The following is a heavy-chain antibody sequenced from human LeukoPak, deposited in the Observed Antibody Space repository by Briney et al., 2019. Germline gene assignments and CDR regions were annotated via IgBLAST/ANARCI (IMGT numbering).Heavy chain of an antibody. CDR1: GYTFTGYY. D-gene: IGHD6-13*01. J-gene: IGHJ4*02. CDR3: ARDGSSSWSNFDY. Sequence: ASVTVSCKSSGYTFTGYYAHWVRQAPGQGLEWMGWINPDSGGTNYAQNFQGRVTITRDTSISTVYMELSRLRSDDTAVYYCARDGSSSWSNFDYWGQGTLVTVSS. CDR2: INPDSGGT. V-gene: IGHV1-2*02.